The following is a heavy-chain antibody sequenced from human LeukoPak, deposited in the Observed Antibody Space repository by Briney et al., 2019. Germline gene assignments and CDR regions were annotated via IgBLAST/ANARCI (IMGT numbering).Heavy chain of an antibody. Sequence: SETLSLTCTVSGGSISTNSYYWGWIRQPPGKGLEWIGNIYYSGSTYYNPSLKSRVTISVDTSKNQFSLKLSSVTAADTAVYYCARGVAFGGVKSYFDHWGQGTLVTVSS. V-gene: IGHV4-39*07. CDR3: ARGVAFGGVKSYFDH. D-gene: IGHD3-16*01. CDR1: GGSISTNSYY. CDR2: IYYSGST. J-gene: IGHJ4*02.